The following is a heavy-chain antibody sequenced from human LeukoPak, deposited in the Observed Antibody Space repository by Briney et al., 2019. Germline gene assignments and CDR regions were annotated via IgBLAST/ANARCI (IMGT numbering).Heavy chain of an antibody. Sequence: GGSLRLSCAASGFTFNSYAMSWVRQAPGKGLEWVSAISGSGGSTYYADSVKGRFTISRDNSKNTLYLQMNSLRAEDTAVYYCASKWFGELLSDYWGQGTLVTVSS. CDR2: ISGSGGST. V-gene: IGHV3-23*01. CDR1: GFTFNSYA. CDR3: ASKWFGELLSDY. J-gene: IGHJ4*02. D-gene: IGHD3-10*01.